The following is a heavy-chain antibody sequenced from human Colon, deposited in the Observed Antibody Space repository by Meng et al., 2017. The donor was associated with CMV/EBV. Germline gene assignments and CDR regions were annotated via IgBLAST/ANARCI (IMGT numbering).Heavy chain of an antibody. Sequence: GESLKISCDASGFTVSSNDMSWVRQAPGKGLEWVSGIYSGDDTYYADSVRGRFTISRDNSKNTLYLQMNSLRPEDTAVYYCAKTCSSSTCYPWGQGTLVTVSS. V-gene: IGHV3-66*02. CDR3: AKTCSSSTCYP. CDR2: IYSGDDT. D-gene: IGHD2-2*01. J-gene: IGHJ4*02. CDR1: GFTVSSND.